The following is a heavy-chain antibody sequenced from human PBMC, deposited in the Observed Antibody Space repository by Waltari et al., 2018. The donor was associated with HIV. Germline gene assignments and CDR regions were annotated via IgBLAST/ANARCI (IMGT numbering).Heavy chain of an antibody. J-gene: IGHJ4*02. V-gene: IGHV3-48*01. Sequence: EVQLVESGGGLVQPGGSLRLSCAASGSTFRGYSMNWVRQAPGKGLELVSYISSSGSTIYYADSVRGRFTISRDNAKNSLYLQLNSLRAEDTAVYYCARDYSGTYADFDYWGQGTLVTVSS. CDR1: GSTFRGYS. CDR3: ARDYSGTYADFDY. D-gene: IGHD1-26*01. CDR2: ISSSGSTI.